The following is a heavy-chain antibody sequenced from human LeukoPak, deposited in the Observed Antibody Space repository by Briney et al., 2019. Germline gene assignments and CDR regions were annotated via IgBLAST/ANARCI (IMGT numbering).Heavy chain of an antibody. J-gene: IGHJ4*02. CDR3: ARERGRGRDSPWFDY. V-gene: IGHV3-53*01. Sequence: GGSLRLSCAASGFIVSGDFMSWVRQAPGKGLGWVSVIYSDGSTYYADSVKGRFTISRDNSKNTLDLQMTGLRAEDTAVYYCARERGRGRDSPWFDYWGQGTLVTVSS. D-gene: IGHD1-26*01. CDR1: GFIVSGDF. CDR2: IYSDGST.